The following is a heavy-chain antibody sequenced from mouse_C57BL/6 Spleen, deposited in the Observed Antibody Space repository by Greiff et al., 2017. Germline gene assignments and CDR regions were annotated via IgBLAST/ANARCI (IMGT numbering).Heavy chain of an antibody. D-gene: IGHD1-1*01. Sequence: EVKLVESGGGLVKPGGSLKLSCAASGFTFSSYAMSWVRQTPEKRLEWVATISDGGSYTYYPDNVKGRFTISRDNAKNNLYLQMSHLKSEDTAMYYCARGGFDYYGSSYDYFDYWGQGTTLTVSS. J-gene: IGHJ2*01. V-gene: IGHV5-4*03. CDR3: ARGGFDYYGSSYDYFDY. CDR2: ISDGGSYT. CDR1: GFTFSSYA.